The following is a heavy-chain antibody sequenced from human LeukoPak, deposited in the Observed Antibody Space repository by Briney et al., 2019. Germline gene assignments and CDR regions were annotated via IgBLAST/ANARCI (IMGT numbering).Heavy chain of an antibody. J-gene: IGHJ4*02. CDR1: GFTFSSYW. CDR2: INSDGRST. Sequence: GGSLRLSCAASGFTFSSYWMHWVRQAPGKGLVWVSRINSDGRSTSHADSVKGRFTISRDNAKNTLYLQMNSLRAEDTAVYYCARDPDYGGDTLFDYWGQGTLVTVSS. D-gene: IGHD4-23*01. V-gene: IGHV3-74*01. CDR3: ARDPDYGGDTLFDY.